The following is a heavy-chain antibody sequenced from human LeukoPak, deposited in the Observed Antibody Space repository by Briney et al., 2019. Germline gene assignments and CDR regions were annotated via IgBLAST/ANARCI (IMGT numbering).Heavy chain of an antibody. CDR1: GYTLTELS. J-gene: IGHJ5*02. D-gene: IGHD3-3*01. Sequence: ASVKVSCKVSGYTLTELSMHWVRQAPGKGLEWMGGFDPEDGETIYAQKFQGRVTMTEDTSTDTAYMELSSLRSEDTAVYYCATGGVGRSIIGVVIKYNWFDPRGQGTLVTVSS. CDR3: ATGGVGRSIIGVVIKYNWFDP. CDR2: FDPEDGET. V-gene: IGHV1-24*01.